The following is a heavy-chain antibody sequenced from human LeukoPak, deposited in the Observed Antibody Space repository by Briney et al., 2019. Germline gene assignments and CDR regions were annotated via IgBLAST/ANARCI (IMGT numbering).Heavy chain of an antibody. CDR1: GFTFSSYA. Sequence: GGSLRLSCAASGFTFSSYAMHWVRQAPGKWLEWVAVISYDGSNKYYADSVKGRFTISRDNSKNTLYLQMNSLRAEDTAVYYCARELYYDFWSGYSPFDYWGQGTLVTVSS. V-gene: IGHV3-30-3*01. CDR2: ISYDGSNK. D-gene: IGHD3-3*01. J-gene: IGHJ4*02. CDR3: ARELYYDFWSGYSPFDY.